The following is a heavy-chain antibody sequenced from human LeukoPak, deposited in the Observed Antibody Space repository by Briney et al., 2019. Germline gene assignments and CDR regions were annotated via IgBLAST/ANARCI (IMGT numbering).Heavy chain of an antibody. CDR1: GYTFTSYD. D-gene: IGHD6-25*01. CDR3: ARPPSSGGHYYYYGMDV. V-gene: IGHV1-8*01. Sequence: ASVKVSCKASGYTFTSYDINWVRQAAGQGLEWMGWMNPNSGDTGYAQKFQGRVTMTRDTSISTAYMELSSLRSEDTAVYYRARPPSSGGHYYYYGMDVWGQGTTVTVSS. J-gene: IGHJ6*02. CDR2: MNPNSGDT.